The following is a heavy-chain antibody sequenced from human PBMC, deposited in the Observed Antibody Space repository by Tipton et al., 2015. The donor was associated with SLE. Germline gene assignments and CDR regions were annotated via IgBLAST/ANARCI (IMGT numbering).Heavy chain of an antibody. D-gene: IGHD3-10*01. J-gene: IGHJ4*02. Sequence: TLSLTCAVSGYSISSSNWWGWIRQPPGKGLEWIGYIYYSGSTNYNPSLKSRVTMSVDTSKTQFSLKLSSVTAADTAVYYCALMVRGAFDYWGQGTLVTVSS. V-gene: IGHV4-28*01. CDR2: IYYSGST. CDR1: GYSISSSNW. CDR3: ALMVRGAFDY.